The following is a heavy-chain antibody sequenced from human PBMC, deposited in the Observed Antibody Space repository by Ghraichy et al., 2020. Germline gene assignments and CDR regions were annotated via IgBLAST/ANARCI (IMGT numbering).Heavy chain of an antibody. Sequence: SVKVSCKASGGTFSSYAISWVRQAPGQGLEWMGGIIPIFGTANYAQKFQGRVTITADESTSTAYMELSSLRSEDTAVYYCARGVQDTAMVMGMDVWGQGTTVTVSS. CDR1: GGTFSSYA. D-gene: IGHD5-18*01. V-gene: IGHV1-69*13. CDR3: ARGVQDTAMVMGMDV. J-gene: IGHJ6*02. CDR2: IIPIFGTA.